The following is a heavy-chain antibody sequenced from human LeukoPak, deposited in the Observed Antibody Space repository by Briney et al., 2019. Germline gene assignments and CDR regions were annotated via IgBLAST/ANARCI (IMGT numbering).Heavy chain of an antibody. J-gene: IGHJ3*02. D-gene: IGHD3-22*01. V-gene: IGHV4-34*01. Sequence: SETLSLTCDVYRGSFSGYYWSGVRGPPGKGLEWIVEINHNGRTNYNPSLKGRVTISVDTSKYQFSLKLSSVTAADTAVYYCARGPRPLYYYDSSGWNAFDIWGQGTMFTVPS. CDR3: ARGPRPLYYYDSSGWNAFDI. CDR1: RGSFSGYY. CDR2: INHNGRT.